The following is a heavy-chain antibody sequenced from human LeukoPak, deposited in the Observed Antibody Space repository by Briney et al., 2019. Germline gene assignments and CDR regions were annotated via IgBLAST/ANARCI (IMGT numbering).Heavy chain of an antibody. CDR2: IYYSGST. CDR1: GGSITGYY. CDR3: ARGLPGYSGGDDAFDV. D-gene: IGHD6-19*01. J-gene: IGHJ3*01. V-gene: IGHV4-59*01. Sequence: KTSETLSLTCTVSGGSITGYYWSWIRQPPGKGLEYIGYIYYSGSTNYNPSLKSRLTISLDTSKNQFSLKLTSATAADTALYYCARGLPGYSGGDDAFDVWGQGTVVIVS.